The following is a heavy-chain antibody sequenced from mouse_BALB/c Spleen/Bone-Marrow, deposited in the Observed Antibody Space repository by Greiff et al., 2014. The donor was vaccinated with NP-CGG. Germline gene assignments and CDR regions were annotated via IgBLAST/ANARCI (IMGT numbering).Heavy chain of an antibody. CDR2: INPSNGGT. CDR1: GYTFTNYY. CDR3: SSHYYSSPYYAKDY. D-gene: IGHD1-2*01. V-gene: IGHV1S81*02. Sequence: VKLVQSGAELVKPGASVKLSCKASGYTFTNYYIYWVKQRPGQGLEWIGEINPSNGGTKFNEKFKNKATMTIDKSSSTAYIQLSSLSSEVSAVYSGSSHYYSSPYYAKDYWGQGTLVTVSA. J-gene: IGHJ4*01.